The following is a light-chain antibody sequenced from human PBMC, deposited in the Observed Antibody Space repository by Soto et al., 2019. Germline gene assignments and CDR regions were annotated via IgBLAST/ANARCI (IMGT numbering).Light chain of an antibody. CDR1: QSVSSY. J-gene: IGKJ3*01. CDR2: DAS. CDR3: QLQSNWPPFT. Sequence: DIVLTQSPATLSLSPGERATLSCRASQSVSSYLAWYQQKPGQAPRLLIYDASNMDTGIPARFSGSGSGTDFTLPISSLQPEDVAVYYCQLQSNWPPFTFGPGTKVDIK. V-gene: IGKV3-11*01.